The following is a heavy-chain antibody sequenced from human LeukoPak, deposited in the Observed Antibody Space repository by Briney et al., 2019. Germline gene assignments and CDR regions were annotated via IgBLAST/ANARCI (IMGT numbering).Heavy chain of an antibody. Sequence: PGGSLRLSCAASGFTFSNSALSWVRQAPEKGLECVSAISSGSGNIHYADSVKGRFTISRDNSKNTLYLQMNSLRAEDTAIYYCAKKVGTTYGAFDIWGQGTMVTVSS. J-gene: IGHJ3*02. CDR2: ISSGSGNI. CDR1: GFTFSNSA. CDR3: AKKVGTTYGAFDI. D-gene: IGHD1-26*01. V-gene: IGHV3-23*01.